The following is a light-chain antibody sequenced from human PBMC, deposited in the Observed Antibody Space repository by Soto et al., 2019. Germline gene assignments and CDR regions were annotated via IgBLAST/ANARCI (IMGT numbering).Light chain of an antibody. Sequence: QSALTQPASVSGSPGQSITISCTGTSSDVGGYNYVSWYQQHPGKAPKLMIYEVSNRPSGVSTRFSGSKSGNTASLTISGLQAEDEADYYCSSYTSSSTLLFGGGTKLTVL. CDR2: EVS. CDR1: SSDVGGYNY. CDR3: SSYTSSSTLL. V-gene: IGLV2-14*01. J-gene: IGLJ2*01.